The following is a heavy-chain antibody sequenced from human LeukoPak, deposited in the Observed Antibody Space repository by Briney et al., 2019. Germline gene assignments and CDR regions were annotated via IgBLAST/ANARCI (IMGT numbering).Heavy chain of an antibody. CDR2: INPSGGST. D-gene: IGHD6-13*01. J-gene: IGHJ4*02. CDR1: GYTFTSYY. Sequence: EASVKVSCKASGYTFTSYYMHWVRQAPGQGLEWMGIINPSGGSTSYAQKFQGRVTMTRNTSISTAYMELSSLRSEDTAVYYCARGDNSWYYFDYWGQGTLVTVSS. V-gene: IGHV1-46*01. CDR3: ARGDNSWYYFDY.